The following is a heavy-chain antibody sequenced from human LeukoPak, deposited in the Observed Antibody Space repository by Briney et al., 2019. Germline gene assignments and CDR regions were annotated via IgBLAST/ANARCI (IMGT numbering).Heavy chain of an antibody. Sequence: GGSLRLSRAASGFSFSSYSMNWVRQAPGKGLEWVSYISSSSRNIYYADSVKGRFTISRDNAKNPLYLQMNSLRAEDTAVYYCARVPVPSVSPDYWGQGTLVTVSS. D-gene: IGHD4-23*01. V-gene: IGHV3-48*01. CDR1: GFSFSSYS. CDR2: ISSSSRNI. CDR3: ARVPVPSVSPDY. J-gene: IGHJ4*02.